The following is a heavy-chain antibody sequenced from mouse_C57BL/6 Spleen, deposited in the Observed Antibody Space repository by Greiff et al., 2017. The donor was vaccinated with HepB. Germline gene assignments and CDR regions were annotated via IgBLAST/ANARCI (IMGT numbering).Heavy chain of an antibody. V-gene: IGHV5-17*01. Sequence: DVKLVESGGGLVKPGGSLKLSCAASGFTFSDYGMHWVRQAPEKGLEWVAYISSGSSTSYYADTVKGRFTISRDNAKHTLFLQMTSLRSEDTAMYYCAKYGYTWFAYWGQGTLVTVSA. CDR3: AKYGYTWFAY. D-gene: IGHD2-2*01. J-gene: IGHJ3*01. CDR2: ISSGSSTS. CDR1: GFTFSDYG.